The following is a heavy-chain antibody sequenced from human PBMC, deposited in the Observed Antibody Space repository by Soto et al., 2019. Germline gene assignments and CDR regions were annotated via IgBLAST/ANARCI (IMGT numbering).Heavy chain of an antibody. CDR3: ARGGGYYDSAGYFEPNCFHP. D-gene: IGHD3-22*01. V-gene: IGHV3-11*01. CDR1: GFSFSDYY. CDR2: ISSSGDSI. J-gene: IGHJ5*02. Sequence: GGSLRLSCAGSGFSFSDYYMTWIRQAPGKGLEWLSYISSSGDSIYYADSVKGRFTISRDSAKNSLYLQMSSLRAEDTAVYYCARGGGYYDSAGYFEPNCFHPSGQGPLGTVSS.